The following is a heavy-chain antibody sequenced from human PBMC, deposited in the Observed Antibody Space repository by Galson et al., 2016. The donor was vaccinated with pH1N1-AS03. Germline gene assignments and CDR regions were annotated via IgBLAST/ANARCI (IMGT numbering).Heavy chain of an antibody. V-gene: IGHV3-21*01. Sequence: SLRLSCAASGFTFSSYSMTWVRQAPGKGLGWVSFIRNSGSHISYGDSVKGRFTVSRDNAKNSLYLQMNSLRAEDTAVYYCARGNYYDVDLREYYFDYWGQGTLDTVSS. CDR2: IRNSGSHI. J-gene: IGHJ4*02. CDR1: GFTFSSYS. D-gene: IGHD3-22*01. CDR3: ARGNYYDVDLREYYFDY.